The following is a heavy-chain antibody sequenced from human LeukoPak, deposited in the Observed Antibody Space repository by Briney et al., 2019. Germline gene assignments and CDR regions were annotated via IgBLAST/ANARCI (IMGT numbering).Heavy chain of an antibody. Sequence: ASLRLSCAASGFTFSSYAMSWVRQAPGKGLEWIGEINHSGSTNYNPSLKSRVTISVDTSKNQFSLKLSSVTAADTAVYYCARLIYCTNGVCDGDYWGQGTLVTVSS. CDR1: GFTFSSYA. J-gene: IGHJ4*02. CDR3: ARLIYCTNGVCDGDY. CDR2: INHSGST. D-gene: IGHD2-8*01. V-gene: IGHV4-34*01.